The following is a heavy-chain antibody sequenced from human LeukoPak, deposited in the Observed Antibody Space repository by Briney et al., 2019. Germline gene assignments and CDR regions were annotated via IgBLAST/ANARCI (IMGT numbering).Heavy chain of an antibody. V-gene: IGHV4-59*01. D-gene: IGHD5-24*01. J-gene: IGHJ4*02. CDR2: IYYSGST. Sequence: SETLSLTCTVSGGSNSSYYWSWIRRPPGKGLEWIGYIYYSGSTNYNPSLKSRVTISVDTSKNQFSLKLSSVTAADTAVYYCARTVATIPPEPFDYWGQGTLVTVSS. CDR3: ARTVATIPPEPFDY. CDR1: GGSNSSYY.